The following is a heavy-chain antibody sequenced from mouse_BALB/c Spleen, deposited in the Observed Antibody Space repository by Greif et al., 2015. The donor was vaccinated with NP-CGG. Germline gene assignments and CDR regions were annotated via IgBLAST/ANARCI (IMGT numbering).Heavy chain of an antibody. CDR3: ATNSLLRPFAY. D-gene: IGHD1-2*01. J-gene: IGHJ3*01. CDR2: IWSGGST. Sequence: VQLQQSGPGLVQPSQSLSITCTVSGFSLTSYGVHWVRQSPGKGLEWLGVIWSGGSTDYNAAFISRLSISKDNSKSQVFFKMNSLQANDTAIYYCATNSLLRPFAYWGQGTLVTVSA. CDR1: GFSLTSYG. V-gene: IGHV2-2*02.